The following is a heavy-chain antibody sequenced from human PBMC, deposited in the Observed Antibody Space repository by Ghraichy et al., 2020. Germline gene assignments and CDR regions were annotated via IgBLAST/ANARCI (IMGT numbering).Heavy chain of an antibody. D-gene: IGHD1-26*01. CDR2: IIGSGGNT. CDR1: GLTFSSFA. CDR3: AKDFLSGSPLGGAFDI. V-gene: IGHV3-23*01. Sequence: GGSLRLSCAASGLTFSSFAMSWVRWAPGKGLEWVSGIIGSGGNTFYADSVKGRFTISRDNSENSLYLEMNSLRTEDTALYYCAKDFLSGSPLGGAFDIWGRRPRVTVSS. J-gene: IGHJ3*02.